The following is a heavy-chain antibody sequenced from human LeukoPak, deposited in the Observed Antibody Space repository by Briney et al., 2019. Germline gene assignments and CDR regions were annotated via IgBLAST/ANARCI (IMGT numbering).Heavy chain of an antibody. D-gene: IGHD5-18*01. CDR2: IYYSGSA. Sequence: SETLSLTCTVSGGSISSYYWSWIRQPPGKGLEWIGYIYYSGSANYNPSLKSRVTISVDTSKNQFSLKLSSVTAADTAVYYCARGPSGYSYGTFDYWGQGTLVTVSS. V-gene: IGHV4-59*01. J-gene: IGHJ4*02. CDR1: GGSISSYY. CDR3: ARGPSGYSYGTFDY.